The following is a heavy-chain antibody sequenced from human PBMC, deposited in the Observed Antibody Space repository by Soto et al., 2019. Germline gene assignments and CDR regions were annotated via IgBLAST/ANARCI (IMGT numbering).Heavy chain of an antibody. CDR2: ISGSGGNT. J-gene: IGHJ5*02. D-gene: IGHD3-16*02. CDR3: AKGVIPDASPRWFDP. CDR1: GFTFGSYA. V-gene: IGHV3-23*01. Sequence: GGSLRLSCAASGFTFGSYAMSWVRQAPGKGLEWVSTISGSGGNTYYADSVKGRFTSSRDNSRNTLYLQMNSLRAEDTAIYYCAKGVIPDASPRWFDPWGQGTLVTVSS.